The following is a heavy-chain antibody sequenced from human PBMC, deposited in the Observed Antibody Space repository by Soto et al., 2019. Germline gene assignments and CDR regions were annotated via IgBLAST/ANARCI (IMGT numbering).Heavy chain of an antibody. J-gene: IGHJ3*02. CDR1: GFSFSTYS. CDR2: ITGTTNDI. CDR3: ARDSRYAFDM. Sequence: EVQLVESGGGLVQPGGSLRLSCAASGFSFSTYSMNWVRQAPGKGLEWVSYITGTTNDIHYADSVKGPFTISRDNARNSLYLQMTSLRDEDTGVYYCARDSRYAFDMWGQGTMVTVSS. V-gene: IGHV3-48*02.